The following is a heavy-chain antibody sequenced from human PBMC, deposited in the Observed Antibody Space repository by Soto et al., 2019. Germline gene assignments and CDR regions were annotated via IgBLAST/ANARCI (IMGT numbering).Heavy chain of an antibody. D-gene: IGHD3-22*01. CDR1: GYTFTSYG. V-gene: IGHV1-18*04. J-gene: IGHJ5*02. CDR2: ISAYNGNT. CDR3: ARDVWGDSQASWFDP. Sequence: GASVKVSCKASGYTFTSYGISWVRQAPGQGLEWMGWISAYNGNTNYAQKLQGRVTMTTDTSTSTAYMELRSLRSDDTAVYYCARDVWGDSQASWFDPWGQGTLVTVSS.